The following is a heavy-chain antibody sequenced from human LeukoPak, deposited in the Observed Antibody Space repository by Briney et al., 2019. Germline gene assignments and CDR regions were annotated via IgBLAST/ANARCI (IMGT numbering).Heavy chain of an antibody. CDR2: ISSSSTTK. D-gene: IGHD2-15*01. V-gene: IGHV3-48*02. CDR1: GFTVSSNY. CDR3: ARDQGSVSWWDY. J-gene: IGHJ4*02. Sequence: GGSLRLSCAASGFTVSSNYMSWVRQAPGKGLEWVSYISSSSTTKYYADSVKGRFTISRDNAKNSLYLQMNSLRDEDTAVYYCARDQGSVSWWDYWGQGTLVTVSS.